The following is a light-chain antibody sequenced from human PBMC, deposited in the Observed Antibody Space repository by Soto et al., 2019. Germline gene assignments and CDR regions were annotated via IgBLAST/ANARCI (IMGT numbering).Light chain of an antibody. J-gene: IGLJ3*02. CDR1: SGDIGSYTY. Sequence: QSALTQPASVSGSPGQSITISCTGTSGDIGSYTYVSWYQQYPGKAPKLLISEVTNRPSGVSNRFSGSKSGNTASLTISGLQAEDEADYYCGLFTSSATWVFGGGTKLTVL. V-gene: IGLV2-14*01. CDR2: EVT. CDR3: GLFTSSATWV.